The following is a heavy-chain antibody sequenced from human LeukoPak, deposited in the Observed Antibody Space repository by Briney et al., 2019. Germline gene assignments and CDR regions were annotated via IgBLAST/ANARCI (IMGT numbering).Heavy chain of an antibody. CDR1: GGSISSYY. CDR3: AREVGYSNYFDY. J-gene: IGHJ4*02. D-gene: IGHD2-15*01. V-gene: IGHV4-59*01. CDR2: IYYSGST. Sequence: SETLSLTCTVSGGSISSYYWSWIRRPPGKGLEWIGYIYYSGSTNYNPSLKSRVTISVDTSKNQFSLKLSSVTAADTAVYYCAREVGYSNYFDYWGQGTLVTVSS.